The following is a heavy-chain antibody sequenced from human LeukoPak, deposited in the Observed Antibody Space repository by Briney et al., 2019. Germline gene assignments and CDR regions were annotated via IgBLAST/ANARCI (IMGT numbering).Heavy chain of an antibody. J-gene: IGHJ5*02. D-gene: IGHD3-10*01. CDR1: GYTFTSYG. Sequence: ASVKVSCKASGYTFTSYGISWVRQAPGQGLEWMGGIIPIFGTANYAQKFQGRVTITADESTSTAYMELSSLRSEDTAVYYCARSMVRGVIRWFDPWGQGTLVTVSS. CDR2: IIPIFGTA. V-gene: IGHV1-69*13. CDR3: ARSMVRGVIRWFDP.